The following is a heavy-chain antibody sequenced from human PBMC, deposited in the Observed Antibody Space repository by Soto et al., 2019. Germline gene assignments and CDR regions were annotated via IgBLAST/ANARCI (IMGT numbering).Heavy chain of an antibody. V-gene: IGHV1-2*04. CDR1: GYTFTDYY. CDR3: AREGQDSSGWYDY. D-gene: IGHD6-19*01. CDR2: INPNSGGT. Sequence: QVQLVQSGAEVKKPGASVKVSCKASGYTFTDYYMHWVRQAPGQGLEWMGWINPNSGGTNYAQKFQGWVTMTRDTSINTAYMELSRLRSDDTAVYYCAREGQDSSGWYDYWGQGTLVTVSS. J-gene: IGHJ4*02.